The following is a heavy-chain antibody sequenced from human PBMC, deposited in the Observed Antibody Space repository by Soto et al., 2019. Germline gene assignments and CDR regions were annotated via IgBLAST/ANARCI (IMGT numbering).Heavy chain of an antibody. V-gene: IGHV5-10-1*01. Sequence: PGESLKISCKGSGYSFTSYWISWVRQMPGKGLEWMGRIDPSDSYTNYSPSFQGHVTISADKSISTAYLQWSSLKASDTAMYYCARVGVPYYDILTGSLRPIDYWGQGTLVTVSS. CDR3: ARVGVPYYDILTGSLRPIDY. D-gene: IGHD3-9*01. J-gene: IGHJ4*02. CDR1: GYSFTSYW. CDR2: IDPSDSYT.